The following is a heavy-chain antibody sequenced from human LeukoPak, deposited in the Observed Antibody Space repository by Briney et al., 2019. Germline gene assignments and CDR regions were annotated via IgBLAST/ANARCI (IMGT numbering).Heavy chain of an antibody. CDR1: GFTFSSYA. D-gene: IGHD5-12*01. V-gene: IGHV3-23*01. CDR3: AREGRVSGYDFDC. J-gene: IGHJ4*02. Sequence: GGSLTLSCAASGFTFSSYAMSWVRQAPGKGLEWVSAISGSGGSTYYADSVKGRFTISRDNSKNTLYLQMNSLRVEDTAVYYCAREGRVSGYDFDCWGQETLVTVSS. CDR2: ISGSGGST.